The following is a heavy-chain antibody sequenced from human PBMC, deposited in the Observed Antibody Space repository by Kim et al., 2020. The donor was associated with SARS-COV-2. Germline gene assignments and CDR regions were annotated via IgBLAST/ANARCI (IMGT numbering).Heavy chain of an antibody. J-gene: IGHJ4*02. D-gene: IGHD4-17*01. V-gene: IGHV3-23*01. CDR1: GFTFGSYP. Sequence: GGSLRLSCAASGFTFGSYPMFWVRQAPGEGLEWVSAISGGADRTYFAASVKGRFTIARDNSKNTVYLQMKSLRAEDTAVYFCAKSARGDYTGFDEWGQGTPVTVSP. CDR3: AKSARGDYTGFDE. CDR2: ISGGADRT.